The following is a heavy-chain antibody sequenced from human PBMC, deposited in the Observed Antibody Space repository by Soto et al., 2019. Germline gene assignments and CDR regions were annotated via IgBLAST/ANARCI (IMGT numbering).Heavy chain of an antibody. CDR2: FDPEDGET. J-gene: IGHJ4*02. D-gene: IGHD3-16*01. Sequence: GPSVKVSCKVSGYTLTELSMHWVRQAPGKGLEWMGGFDPEDGETIYAQKFQGRVNMTEDTSTDTAYMELSSLRFEDTAVYYCATLTYYFYDYWGQGTLVTVSS. CDR1: GYTLTELS. V-gene: IGHV1-24*01. CDR3: ATLTYYFYDY.